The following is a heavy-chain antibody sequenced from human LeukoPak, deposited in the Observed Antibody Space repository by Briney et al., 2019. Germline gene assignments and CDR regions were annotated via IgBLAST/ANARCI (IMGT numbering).Heavy chain of an antibody. Sequence: PGGSLRLSCAASGFTFSSYSMNWVRQAPGKGLEWVSSISGSSYIYYADSVKGRFTISRDNAKSSLYPQMNSLRAEDTAVYYCARDTGRAPSEDDAFDIWGQGTMVTVSS. J-gene: IGHJ3*02. V-gene: IGHV3-21*01. CDR1: GFTFSSYS. CDR3: ARDTGRAPSEDDAFDI. D-gene: IGHD3-10*01. CDR2: ISGSSYI.